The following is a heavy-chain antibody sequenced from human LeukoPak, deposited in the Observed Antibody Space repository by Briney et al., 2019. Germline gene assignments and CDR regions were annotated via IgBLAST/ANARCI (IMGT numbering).Heavy chain of an antibody. D-gene: IGHD2-15*01. CDR2: INHSGST. V-gene: IGHV4-34*01. Sequence: SETLSLTCAVYGGSFSGYYWSWIRQPPGKGLEWIGEINHSGSTNYNPSLKSRVTISVDTSKNQFSLKLSSVTAADTAVYYCARHDVLVVAALDYWGQGTLVTVSS. J-gene: IGHJ4*02. CDR1: GGSFSGYY. CDR3: ARHDVLVVAALDY.